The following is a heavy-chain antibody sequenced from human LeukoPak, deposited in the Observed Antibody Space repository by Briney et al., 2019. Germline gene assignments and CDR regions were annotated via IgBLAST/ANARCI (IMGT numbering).Heavy chain of an antibody. D-gene: IGHD6-13*01. CDR3: ARISSSNWYNERGAFDV. V-gene: IGHV4-61*05. CDR2: VYYTGST. J-gene: IGHJ3*01. Sequence: NPSETLSLTCTVSGGSISSSTYYWGWIRQPPGKGLEWIGFVYYTGSTNYSPSLKSRVTISVDTSKNQFSLKLRSVTAADTAVYYCARISSSNWYNERGAFDVWGQGTMVTVSS. CDR1: GGSISSSTYY.